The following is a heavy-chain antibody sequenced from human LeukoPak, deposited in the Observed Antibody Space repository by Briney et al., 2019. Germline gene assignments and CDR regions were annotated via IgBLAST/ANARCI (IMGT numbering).Heavy chain of an antibody. D-gene: IGHD1-1*01. J-gene: IGHJ3*02. Sequence: ASVKVSCKASGYTFTSYYMHWVRQAPGQGLEWMGIINPSSGSTSYAQKFQGRVTMTRDTSTSTVYMELSSLRSEDTAVYYCARDFNEPNDAFDIWGQGTMVTVSS. CDR3: ARDFNEPNDAFDI. CDR2: INPSSGST. V-gene: IGHV1-46*01. CDR1: GYTFTSYY.